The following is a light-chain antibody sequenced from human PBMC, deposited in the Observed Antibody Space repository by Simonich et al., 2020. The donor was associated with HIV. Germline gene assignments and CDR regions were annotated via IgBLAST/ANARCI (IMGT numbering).Light chain of an antibody. J-gene: IGLJ3*02. CDR2: MKI. Sequence: QSVLTQPPSASGTPGQRVTISCSGSSSNIGTNTVNWYQQLPGTAPKLHIYMKIKRPSGVPGRFSGSKSGTSASLAISGLQSEDEADYYCAAWDDSLNGRVFGGGTKLTVL. CDR1: SSNIGTNT. CDR3: AAWDDSLNGRV. V-gene: IGLV1-44*01.